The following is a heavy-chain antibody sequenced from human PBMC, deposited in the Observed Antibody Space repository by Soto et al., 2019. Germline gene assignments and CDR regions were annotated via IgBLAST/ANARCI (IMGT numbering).Heavy chain of an antibody. J-gene: IGHJ4*02. CDR1: DGSISSGDYY. CDR3: ARSQLSHGEDY. D-gene: IGHD5-18*01. V-gene: IGHV4-30-4*01. CDR2: IYYSGST. Sequence: SEPLSLTCTVPDGSISSGDYYWSWIRQPPGKGLEGIGYIYYSGSTYYNPSLKRRVTISVDTSKNPFSLKLSSVTAADTAVYYCARSQLSHGEDYWGQGTLVTVSS.